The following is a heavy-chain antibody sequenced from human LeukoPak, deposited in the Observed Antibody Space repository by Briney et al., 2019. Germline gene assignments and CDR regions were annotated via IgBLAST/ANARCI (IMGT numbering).Heavy chain of an antibody. Sequence: TGGSLRLSCAASGFTFSSCAMNWDRQSPGKGLEWVSAISGSGGSTYYADSLRGRFTISRDNSRNTLYLQMNSLRAEDTAVYYCAKDRSGGSGTLFPIFDYWGQGTLVTVSS. CDR2: ISGSGGST. CDR1: GFTFSSCA. V-gene: IGHV3-23*01. J-gene: IGHJ4*02. D-gene: IGHD3-10*01. CDR3: AKDRSGGSGTLFPIFDY.